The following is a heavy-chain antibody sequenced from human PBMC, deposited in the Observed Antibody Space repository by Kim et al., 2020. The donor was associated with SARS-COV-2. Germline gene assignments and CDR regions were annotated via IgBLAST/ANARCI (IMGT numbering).Heavy chain of an antibody. CDR3: AKEPPGHYFGLDV. CDR2: IWSDGSDR. Sequence: LSLTCAASGFTFNKFNMHWVRQASGKGPEWLAVIWSDGSDRYYADSAKGRFTISRDNSKNTLFLQMNSLRTEDTAVYFCAKEPPGHYFGLDVWGQGT. V-gene: IGHV3-33*03. J-gene: IGHJ6*02. CDR1: GFTFNKFN.